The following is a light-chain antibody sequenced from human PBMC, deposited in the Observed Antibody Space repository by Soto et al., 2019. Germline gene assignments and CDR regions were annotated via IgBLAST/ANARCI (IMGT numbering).Light chain of an antibody. CDR1: QRISSSY. J-gene: IGKJ1*01. V-gene: IGKV3-20*01. CDR3: QKYGSSASWT. Sequence: VLTQSPGTLSLSPGERATLSCRASQRISSSYLAWYQQKPGQAPRLFIYGASSRATGIPDRFSGSGSGTEFTLTISRLEPEDFAVYYCQKYGSSASWTFGQGTKVEIK. CDR2: GAS.